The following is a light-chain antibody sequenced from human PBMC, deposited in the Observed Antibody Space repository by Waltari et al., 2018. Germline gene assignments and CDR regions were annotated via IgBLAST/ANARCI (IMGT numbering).Light chain of an antibody. V-gene: IGLV1-51*01. CDR3: ATWDNSLTDVV. CDR2: DND. J-gene: IGLJ2*01. CDR1: PPNIGHYY. Sequence: QSVLTQPPSVSAAPGQKVTISCSGGPPNIGHYYVSWYQHLPGAAPKLLIYDNDKRPSGIPDRFSASRSGTSATLGITGLQIGDEADYYCATWDNSLTDVVFGGGTKLTVL.